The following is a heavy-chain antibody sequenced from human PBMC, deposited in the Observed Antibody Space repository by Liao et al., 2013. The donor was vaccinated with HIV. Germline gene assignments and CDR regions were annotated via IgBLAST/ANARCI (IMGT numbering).Heavy chain of an antibody. CDR1: GGSFSGYY. CDR2: INHSGST. CDR3: ARGRGDTSMIMSNFNWFDP. J-gene: IGHJ5*02. D-gene: IGHD5-18*01. Sequence: QVQLQQWGAGLLKPSETLSLTCAVYGGSFSGYYWSWIRQPPGKGLEWIGEINHSGSTNYNPSLKSRVTISVDTSKNQFSLKLSSVTAADTAVYYCARGRGDTSMIMSNFNWFDPWGQGTLVTVSS. V-gene: IGHV4-34*01.